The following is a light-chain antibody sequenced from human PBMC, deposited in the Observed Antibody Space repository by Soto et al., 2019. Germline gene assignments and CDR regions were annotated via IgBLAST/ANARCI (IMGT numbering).Light chain of an antibody. CDR2: DAS. CDR3: QQYNSYSPYT. J-gene: IGKJ2*01. Sequence: DIQMTQSPSTLSASVGDRVTINCRASQSISSWLAWYQQKPGKAPKLLIYDASSLESGVPSRFSGSGSGTEFTLTISSLQPDDFATSYCQQYNSYSPYTFGQGTKLEIK. CDR1: QSISSW. V-gene: IGKV1-5*01.